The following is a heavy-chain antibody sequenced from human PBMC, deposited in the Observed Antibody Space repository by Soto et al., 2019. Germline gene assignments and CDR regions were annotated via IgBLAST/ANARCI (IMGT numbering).Heavy chain of an antibody. Sequence: EVQLVESGGGLVQPGGSLRLSCAASGFTFSSNWMSWVRQAPGKGLEWVANIKQDGSEKYYVDSVKGRFTISRDTAKNSLYLQMNSLRAEDTAVYYCARDSGVPAAIMARDYWGQGTLVTVSS. CDR1: GFTFSSNW. J-gene: IGHJ4*02. V-gene: IGHV3-7*01. CDR2: IKQDGSEK. CDR3: ARDSGVPAAIMARDY. D-gene: IGHD2-2*02.